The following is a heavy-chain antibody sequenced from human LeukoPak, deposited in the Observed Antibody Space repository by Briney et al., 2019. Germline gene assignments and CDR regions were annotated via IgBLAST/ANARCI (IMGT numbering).Heavy chain of an antibody. CDR3: ASSTTVTTDPLGY. CDR1: GYTFTSYY. D-gene: IGHD4-17*01. Sequence: ASVTVSCKASGYTFTSYYMHWVRQAPGQGLEWMGIINPSGGSTSYAQKFQGRVTMTGDTSTSTVYMELSSLRSEDTAVYYCASSTTVTTDPLGYWGQGTLVTVSS. CDR2: INPSGGST. J-gene: IGHJ4*02. V-gene: IGHV1-46*01.